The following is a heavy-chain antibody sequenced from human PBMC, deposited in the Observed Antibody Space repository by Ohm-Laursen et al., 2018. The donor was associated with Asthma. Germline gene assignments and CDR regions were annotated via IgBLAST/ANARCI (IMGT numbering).Heavy chain of an antibody. D-gene: IGHD6-19*01. J-gene: IGHJ4*02. V-gene: IGHV3-33*01. Sequence: SLRLSCTASGFIFSNYGMHWVRQAPGKGLEWVAVIWYDGSNKYYGDSVKGRFTISRDNSKNTLYLQMNSLRAEDTAVYYCARDVAVAGQMVDYWGQGTLVTVSS. CDR3: ARDVAVAGQMVDY. CDR1: GFIFSNYG. CDR2: IWYDGSNK.